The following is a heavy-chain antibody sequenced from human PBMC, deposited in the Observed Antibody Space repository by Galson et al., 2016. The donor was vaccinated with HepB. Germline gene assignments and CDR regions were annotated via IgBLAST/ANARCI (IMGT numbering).Heavy chain of an antibody. CDR1: GGSFSGYY. CDR3: ARGKSVRVVGYYYYYGMDV. Sequence: ETLSLTCADYGGSFSGYYWSWIRQPPGKGLEWIGKINHSGSSNYNPSLKSRVTISVDTSKSQFSLELTSVTAADTAVYYCARGKSVRVVGYYYYYGMDVWGQGTTVTVS. D-gene: IGHD3-10*02. CDR2: INHSGSS. J-gene: IGHJ6*02. V-gene: IGHV4-34*01.